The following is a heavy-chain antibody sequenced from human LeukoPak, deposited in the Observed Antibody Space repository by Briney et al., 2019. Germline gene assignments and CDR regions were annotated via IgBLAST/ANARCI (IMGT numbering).Heavy chain of an antibody. CDR3: AKDGRFDPKWPEPTKYYYDSSGYYLTLFDY. J-gene: IGHJ4*02. Sequence: GGSLRLSCAASGFTFSSYAMSWVRQAPGKGLEWVSAISGSGGSTYYADSVKGRFAISRDNSKNTLYLQMNSLRAEDTAVYYCAKDGRFDPKWPEPTKYYYDSSGYYLTLFDYWGQGTLVTVSS. D-gene: IGHD3-22*01. CDR1: GFTFSSYA. CDR2: ISGSGGST. V-gene: IGHV3-23*01.